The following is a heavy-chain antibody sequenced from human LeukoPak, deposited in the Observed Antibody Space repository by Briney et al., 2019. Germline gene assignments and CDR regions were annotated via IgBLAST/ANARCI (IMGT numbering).Heavy chain of an antibody. J-gene: IGHJ3*02. CDR2: IYHSGST. Sequence: PSETLSLTCAVSGYSISSGYYWGWIRQPPGKGLEWIGSIYHSGSTYYNPSLKRRVTISVDTSKNQFSLKLSSVTAADTAVYYCARPALSGAFDIWGQGTMVTVSS. CDR3: ARPALSGAFDI. D-gene: IGHD2-15*01. CDR1: GYSISSGYY. V-gene: IGHV4-38-2*01.